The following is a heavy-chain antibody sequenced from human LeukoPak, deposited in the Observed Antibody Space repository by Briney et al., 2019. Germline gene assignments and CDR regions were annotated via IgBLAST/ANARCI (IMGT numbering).Heavy chain of an antibody. CDR2: ISAYNGNT. J-gene: IGHJ4*02. V-gene: IGHV1-18*01. CDR1: GGTFSSYA. CDR3: AREGYSYVIDY. Sequence: ASVKVSCKASGGTFSSYAISWVRQAPGQGLEWMGWISAYNGNTNYAQKLQGRVTMTTDTSTSTAYMELRSLRSDDTAVYYCAREGYSYVIDYWGQGTLVTVSS. D-gene: IGHD5-18*01.